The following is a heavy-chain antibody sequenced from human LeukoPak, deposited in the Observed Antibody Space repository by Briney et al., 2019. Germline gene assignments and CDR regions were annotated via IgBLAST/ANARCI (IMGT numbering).Heavy chain of an antibody. V-gene: IGHV4-39*06. D-gene: IGHD3-22*01. CDR3: ASPRGDDSGGYYTWYFHH. CDR2: INHSGST. Sequence: SETLSLTCTVSGGSINSTSNYWGWIRQPPGKGLEWIGEINHSGSTNYNPSLKSRVTISVDTSKNQFTLKLSSVTAADTAVYFCASPRGDDSGGYYTWYFHHWGQGILVTVSS. J-gene: IGHJ1*01. CDR1: GGSINSTSNY.